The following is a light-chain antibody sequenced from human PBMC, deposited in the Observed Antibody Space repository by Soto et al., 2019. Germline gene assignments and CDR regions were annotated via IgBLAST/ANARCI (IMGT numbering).Light chain of an antibody. J-gene: IGLJ1*01. CDR3: SSFTTSYFYV. CDR2: GVT. V-gene: IGLV2-14*01. CDR1: GSDIGAYNY. Sequence: QSALTQPASVSGSPGQSITISCTGTGSDIGAYNYVSWYQQHPGKAPKLIIYGVTHRPSWVSTRFSASKSAYTASLTISGLQAEDEADYYCSSFTTSYFYVFGPGTKLTVL.